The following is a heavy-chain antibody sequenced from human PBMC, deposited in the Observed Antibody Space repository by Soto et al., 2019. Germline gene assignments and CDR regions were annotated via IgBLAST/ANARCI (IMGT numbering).Heavy chain of an antibody. J-gene: IGHJ5*02. CDR3: AREDPIAAAGPELYNWFDP. CDR1: GGTFSSYA. D-gene: IGHD6-13*01. CDR2: IIPIFGTA. V-gene: IGHV1-69*14. Sequence: QVQLVQSGAEVKKPGSSVKVSCKASGGTFSSYAISWVRQAPGQGLEWMGGIIPIFGTANYAQKFQGRVTITADKSTSTAYMELSSLRSEDTAVYYCAREDPIAAAGPELYNWFDPWGQGTLVTVSS.